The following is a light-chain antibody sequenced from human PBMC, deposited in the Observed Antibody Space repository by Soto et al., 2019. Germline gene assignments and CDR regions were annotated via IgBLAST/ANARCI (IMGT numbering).Light chain of an antibody. Sequence: EILLTQSPGTLSLSPGERATLSCRASQSVRSSYLAWYQQKPGQAPRLLLYGASNRATGIPDRFIGTGSGTDFTLTISGLEPEDFAVYFCQQYVSSYSFTFGPGTKVDIK. CDR2: GAS. CDR1: QSVRSSY. V-gene: IGKV3-20*01. CDR3: QQYVSSYSFT. J-gene: IGKJ3*01.